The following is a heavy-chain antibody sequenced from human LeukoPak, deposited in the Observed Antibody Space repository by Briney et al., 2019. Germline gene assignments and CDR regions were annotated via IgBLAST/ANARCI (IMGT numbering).Heavy chain of an antibody. CDR1: GHSSNTFG. CDR3: ANVAKGRYFFYYMTS. Sequence: ASVKVSCKASGHSSNTFGITWVRQAPGQGLEWIGWISPYNSHRKYADKFQGRVTMTTDTSTTTSYMELRSLRSDDTAVYFCANVAKGRYFFYYMTSGAKVPRSPSP. CDR2: ISPYNSHR. D-gene: IGHD2-15*01. V-gene: IGHV1-18*01. J-gene: IGHJ6*03.